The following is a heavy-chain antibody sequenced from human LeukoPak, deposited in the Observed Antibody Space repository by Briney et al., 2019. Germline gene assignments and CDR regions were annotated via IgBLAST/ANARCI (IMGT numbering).Heavy chain of an antibody. J-gene: IGHJ3*01. V-gene: IGHV3-23*01. CDR3: ARDIQLST. Sequence: GGSLRLSCAASGFTFSDSAMSWVRQAPGKGLEWVSLISFSGDRIYYADSVRGRFTISRDNSKDTLYLKMNSLRAEDTAIYYCARDIQLSTWGLGTMVTVSS. D-gene: IGHD5-24*01. CDR1: GFTFSDSA. CDR2: ISFSGDRI.